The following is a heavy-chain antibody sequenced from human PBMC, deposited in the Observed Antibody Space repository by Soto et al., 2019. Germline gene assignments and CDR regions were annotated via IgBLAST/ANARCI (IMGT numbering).Heavy chain of an antibody. Sequence: GGSLRLSCAASGFTFSSYSMNWVRQAPGKGLEWVSYISSSSSTIYYADSVKGRFTISRDNAKNSLYLQMNSLRDEDTAVYYCARDLYCGGDCYSDLYYYYGMDVWGQGTTVTVSS. V-gene: IGHV3-48*02. CDR3: ARDLYCGGDCYSDLYYYYGMDV. CDR2: ISSSSSTI. D-gene: IGHD2-21*02. CDR1: GFTFSSYS. J-gene: IGHJ6*02.